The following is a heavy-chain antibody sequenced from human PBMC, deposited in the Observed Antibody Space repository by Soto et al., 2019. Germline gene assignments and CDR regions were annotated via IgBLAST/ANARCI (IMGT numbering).Heavy chain of an antibody. J-gene: IGHJ4*02. CDR3: VKGEYYYDSSGYYPFDY. Sequence: PGGSLRLSCSASGFTFSSYAMHWVRQAPGKGLEYVSSISTNGGSTHYADSVKGRFTISRDNSKNTQYLQMSSLRADDTAVYYCVKGEYYYDSSGYYPFDYWGQGIQVTVSS. V-gene: IGHV3-64D*06. CDR1: GFTFSSYA. CDR2: ISTNGGST. D-gene: IGHD3-22*01.